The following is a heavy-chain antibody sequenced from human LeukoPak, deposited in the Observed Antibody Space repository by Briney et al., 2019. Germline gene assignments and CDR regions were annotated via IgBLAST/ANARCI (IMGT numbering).Heavy chain of an antibody. CDR2: INHSGST. CDR3: ARGRNYYYYYYMDV. CDR1: GGSFSGYY. Sequence: SETLSLTCAVYGGSFSGYYWSWIRQPPGKGLEWIGEINHSGSTNYNPSLKSRVTISVDTSKNQFSLKLSSVTAADTAVYYYARGRNYYYYYYMDVWGKGTTVTVSS. V-gene: IGHV4-34*01. J-gene: IGHJ6*03.